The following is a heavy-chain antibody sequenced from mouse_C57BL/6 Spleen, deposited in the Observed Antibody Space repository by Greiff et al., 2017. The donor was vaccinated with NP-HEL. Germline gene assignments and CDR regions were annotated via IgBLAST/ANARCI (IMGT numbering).Heavy chain of an antibody. D-gene: IGHD1-1*01. CDR2: IRLKSDNYAT. V-gene: IGHV6-3*01. Sequence: EVKVEESGGGLVQPGGSMKLSCVASGFTFSNYWMNWVRQSPEKGLEWVAQIRLKSDNYATHYAESVKGRFTISKDDSKSSVYLQMNNLRAEDTGIYYCTSTTVAYFDYWGQGTTLTVSS. CDR1: GFTFSNYW. J-gene: IGHJ2*01. CDR3: TSTTVAYFDY.